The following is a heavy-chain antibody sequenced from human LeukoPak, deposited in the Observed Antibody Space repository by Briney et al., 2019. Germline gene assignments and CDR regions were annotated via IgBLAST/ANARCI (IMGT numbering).Heavy chain of an antibody. CDR3: ARVPAILRVATPDL. CDR2: IYYSGTT. CDR1: GGSVSSATDY. Sequence: SETLSLTCTVSGGSVSSATDYWGWIRQPPGRGLEWIGTIYYSGTTFYNPSLKSRVTISVDTSRNQFSLKLYSVTAADTALYYCARVPAILRVATPDLWGRGTLVTVSS. J-gene: IGHJ2*01. D-gene: IGHD4-23*01. V-gene: IGHV4-39*01.